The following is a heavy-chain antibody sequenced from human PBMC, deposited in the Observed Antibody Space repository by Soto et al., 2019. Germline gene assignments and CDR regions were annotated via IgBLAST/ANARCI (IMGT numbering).Heavy chain of an antibody. J-gene: IGHJ4*02. CDR3: ARGTLDIVLMVYAIPADYFDY. V-gene: IGHV3-21*01. CDR2: ISSSSSYI. Sequence: GVLRLSCAASGFTFSSYSMNWVRQAPGKGLEWVSSISSSSSYIYYADSVKGRFTISRDNAKNSLYLQMNSLRAEDTAVYYCARGTLDIVLMVYAIPADYFDYWGQGTLVTVSS. D-gene: IGHD2-8*01. CDR1: GFTFSSYS.